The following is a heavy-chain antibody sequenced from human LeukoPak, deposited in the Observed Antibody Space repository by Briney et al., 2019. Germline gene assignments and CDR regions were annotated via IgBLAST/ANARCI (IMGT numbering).Heavy chain of an antibody. D-gene: IGHD6-13*01. Sequence: SETLSLTCAVSSGSISSTYWWTWVRQPPGKGLEWIGEIYHSGSTNYNPSLKSRLTISVDKPKNQFSLKVTSVTAADTAVYYCARDRVGQQLVGRKYYYYYMDVWGKGTTVTISS. CDR1: SGSISSTYW. V-gene: IGHV4-4*02. J-gene: IGHJ6*03. CDR3: ARDRVGQQLVGRKYYYYYMDV. CDR2: IYHSGST.